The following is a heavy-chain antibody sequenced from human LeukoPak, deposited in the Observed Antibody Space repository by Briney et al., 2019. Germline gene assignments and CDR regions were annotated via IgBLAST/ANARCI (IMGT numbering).Heavy chain of an antibody. CDR1: GGSINSHY. Sequence: SETLSLTCTVSGGSINSHYRSWIRQPLGKGLEWIGYVFYPGSTNYNPSLKSRVTMSLDTSRDQFSLRLTSVTAADTAIYYCASRPADSTWYGVFDYWSQGTLVTVSS. V-gene: IGHV4-59*11. CDR2: VFYPGST. D-gene: IGHD6-13*01. CDR3: ASRPADSTWYGVFDY. J-gene: IGHJ4*02.